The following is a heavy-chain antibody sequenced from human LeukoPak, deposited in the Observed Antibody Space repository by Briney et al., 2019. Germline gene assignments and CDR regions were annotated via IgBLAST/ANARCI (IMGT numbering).Heavy chain of an antibody. J-gene: IGHJ4*02. CDR3: ARVGGDGYNFRY. CDR2: IYYSGST. V-gene: IGHV4-59*12. Sequence: SETLSLTCTVSGGSISSYYWSWIRQPPGKGLEWIGYIYYSGSTNYNPSLKSRVTISVDTSKNQFSLKLSSVTAADTAVYYCARVGGDGYNFRYWGQGTLVTVSS. D-gene: IGHD5-24*01. CDR1: GGSISSYY.